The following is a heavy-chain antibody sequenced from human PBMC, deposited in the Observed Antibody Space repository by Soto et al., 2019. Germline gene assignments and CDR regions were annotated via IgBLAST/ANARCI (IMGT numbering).Heavy chain of an antibody. D-gene: IGHD2-15*01. CDR3: AKDLRPVMVAAPFDY. CDR1: GFTFNSYG. Sequence: QVQLVESGGGVVQPGRSLRLSCAASGFTFNSYGMHWVRQAPGKGLEWVAIISYDGTNKYYADSVKGRFTISRDNSKNTLYLQMNSLKAEDTAVYYCAKDLRPVMVAAPFDYWGQGTVVTVSS. V-gene: IGHV3-30*18. CDR2: ISYDGTNK. J-gene: IGHJ4*02.